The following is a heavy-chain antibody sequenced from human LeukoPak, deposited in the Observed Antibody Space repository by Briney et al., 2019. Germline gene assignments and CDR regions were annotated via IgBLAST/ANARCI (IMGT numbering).Heavy chain of an antibody. J-gene: IGHJ6*03. Sequence: GGSLRVSCAASGFTFSDYYMSWIRQAPGKGLEWVSYISSSGSTIYYADSVKGRFTISRDNAKNSLYLQMNSLRAEDTAVYYCARDVQDITIFGVVISYYYYMDVWGKGTTVTVSS. D-gene: IGHD3-3*01. CDR1: GFTFSDYY. CDR2: ISSSGSTI. CDR3: ARDVQDITIFGVVISYYYYMDV. V-gene: IGHV3-11*01.